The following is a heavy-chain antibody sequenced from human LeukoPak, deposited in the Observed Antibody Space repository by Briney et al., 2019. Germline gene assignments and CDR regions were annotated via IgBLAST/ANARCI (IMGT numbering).Heavy chain of an antibody. CDR1: GFSFSSNA. CDR2: ISSSGGST. J-gene: IGHJ3*01. V-gene: IGHV3-23*01. D-gene: IGHD1-26*01. CDR3: ARDIEIST. Sequence: GGSLRLSCAASGFSFSSNAMSWVRQAPGKGLEWVSVISSSGGSTRDADSVKGRFTISRDNSKNTLDLQMSSLRAEDTAIYHCARDIEISTWGLGTMVTVSS.